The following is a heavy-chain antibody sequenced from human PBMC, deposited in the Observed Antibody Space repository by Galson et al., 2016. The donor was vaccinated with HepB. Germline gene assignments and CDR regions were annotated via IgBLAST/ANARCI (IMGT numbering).Heavy chain of an antibody. V-gene: IGHV3-48*04. CDR2: ITSRSTAI. CDR1: GFTLSSYS. D-gene: IGHD6-13*01. J-gene: IGHJ6*02. Sequence: SLRLSCAASGFTLSSYSMNWVRQTPGKGLEWVPYITSRSTAIYYADSVKGRFTISRDNARNSLYLQMNSLRAEDTAVYYCAREGTGSSSFIYYYYGMDVWGQGTTVTVSS. CDR3: AREGTGSSSFIYYYYGMDV.